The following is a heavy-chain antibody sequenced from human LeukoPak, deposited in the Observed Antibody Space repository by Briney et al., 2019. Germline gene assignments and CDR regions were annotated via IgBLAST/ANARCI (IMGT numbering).Heavy chain of an antibody. V-gene: IGHV3-48*03. J-gene: IGHJ4*02. CDR2: ISSSGSTI. D-gene: IGHD3-22*01. Sequence: GGSLRLSCAASGFTFSSYEMNWVRQAPGEGLEWVSYISSSGSTIYYADSVKGRFTISRDNAKNSLYLQMNSLRAEDTAVYYCARAIYDSSGYYFDYWGQGTLVTVSS. CDR3: ARAIYDSSGYYFDY. CDR1: GFTFSSYE.